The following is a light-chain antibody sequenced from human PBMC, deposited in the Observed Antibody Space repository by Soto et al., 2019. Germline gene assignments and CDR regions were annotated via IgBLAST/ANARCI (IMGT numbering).Light chain of an antibody. CDR2: GAS. Sequence: EIVMTQSPATLSVSPGERATLSCSASQSVSNNLAWYQQKAGQAPSLLIYGASTRATGIPARFSGSGSGTEFTLTISSLQSEDFAVYYCQQYNNWPPWTFGQGTKVEIK. J-gene: IGKJ1*01. CDR1: QSVSNN. CDR3: QQYNNWPPWT. V-gene: IGKV3-15*01.